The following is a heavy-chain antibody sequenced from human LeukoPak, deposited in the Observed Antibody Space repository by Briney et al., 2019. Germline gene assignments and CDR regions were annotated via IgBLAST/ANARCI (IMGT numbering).Heavy chain of an antibody. CDR3: AKTGITFGGVIALYYFDY. CDR1: GFTSSRYA. CDR2: ISGSGGST. D-gene: IGHD3-16*02. V-gene: IGHV3-23*01. Sequence: GGSLRPSCAASGFTSSRYAMSWVRQAPGKGLEWVSAISGSGGSTYYADSVKGRFTISRDNSKNTLYLQMNSLRAEDTAVYYCAKTGITFGGVIALYYFDYWGQGTLVTVSS. J-gene: IGHJ4*02.